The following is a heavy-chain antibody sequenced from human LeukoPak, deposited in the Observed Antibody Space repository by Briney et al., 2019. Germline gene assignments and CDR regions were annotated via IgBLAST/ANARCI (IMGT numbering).Heavy chain of an antibody. Sequence: GGSLRLSCEGSGFTFDSYAMSWVRQSPGKGLGWVSAVTGTGGNTYHADSVKDRFTISRDNSKNTVYLQMNSLRAEDTAIYYCAKVHGSGSYRFDFWGQGTLVTVSS. CDR1: GFTFDSYA. CDR2: VTGTGGNT. J-gene: IGHJ4*02. V-gene: IGHV3-23*01. D-gene: IGHD3-10*01. CDR3: AKVHGSGSYRFDF.